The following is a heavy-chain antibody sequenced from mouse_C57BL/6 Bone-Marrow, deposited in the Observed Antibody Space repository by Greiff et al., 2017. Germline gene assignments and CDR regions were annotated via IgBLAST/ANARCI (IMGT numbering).Heavy chain of an antibody. J-gene: IGHJ3*01. CDR2: INPNYGTT. D-gene: IGHD3-2*02. CDR1: GYSFTDYN. CDR3: ASGGQLRLPAY. V-gene: IGHV1-39*01. Sequence: VQLQQSGPELVKPGASVKIPCKASGYSFTDYNMNWVKQSNGKSLEWIGVINPNYGTTSYNQKFKGKATLTVDQSSSTAYMHINSLTSEDSAVYYCASGGQLRLPAYWGQGTLVTVSA.